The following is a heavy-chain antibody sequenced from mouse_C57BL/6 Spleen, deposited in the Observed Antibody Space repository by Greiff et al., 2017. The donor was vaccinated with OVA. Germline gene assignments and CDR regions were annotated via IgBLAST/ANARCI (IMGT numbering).Heavy chain of an antibody. Sequence: QVQLQQPGAELVMPGASVKLSCKASGYTFTSYWMHWVKQRPGQGLEWIGEIDPSDSYTNYNQKFKGKSTLTVDKSSSTAYMQLSSLTSEDSAVYYCARRTDHYGYDGSWFAYWGQGTLVTVSA. CDR2: IDPSDSYT. J-gene: IGHJ3*01. D-gene: IGHD2-2*01. CDR1: GYTFTSYW. V-gene: IGHV1-69*01. CDR3: ARRTDHYGYDGSWFAY.